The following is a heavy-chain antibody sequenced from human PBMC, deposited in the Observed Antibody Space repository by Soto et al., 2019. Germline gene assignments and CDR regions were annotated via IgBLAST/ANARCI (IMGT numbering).Heavy chain of an antibody. CDR2: ISGGGSIT. CDR3: AKTIRGGYSSSWYYFDY. V-gene: IGHV3-23*01. J-gene: IGHJ4*02. D-gene: IGHD6-13*01. CDR1: GFTFTNYA. Sequence: EVQLLESGGDLVQPGGSLRLSCAASGFTFTNYAMTWVRQAPGKGLAWVSTISGGGSITYYADSLKCRFTISRDNSKNTLYLQINSLRAEDTAVYYCAKTIRGGYSSSWYYFDYWGQGTLVTVSS.